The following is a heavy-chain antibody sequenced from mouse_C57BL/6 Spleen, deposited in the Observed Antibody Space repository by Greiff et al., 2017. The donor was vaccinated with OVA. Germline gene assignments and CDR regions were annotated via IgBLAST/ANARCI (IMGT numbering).Heavy chain of an antibody. CDR2: INPSNGGT. CDR1: GYTFTSYW. Sequence: QVQLQQPGPELVKPGASVKLSCKASGYTFTSYWMHWVKQRPGQGLEWIGNINPSNGGTNYNEKFKSKATLTVDKSSSTAYMQLSSLTSEDSAVYYCARGGSSYEYYFDYWGQGTTLTVSS. J-gene: IGHJ2*01. V-gene: IGHV1-53*01. CDR3: ARGGSSYEYYFDY. D-gene: IGHD1-1*01.